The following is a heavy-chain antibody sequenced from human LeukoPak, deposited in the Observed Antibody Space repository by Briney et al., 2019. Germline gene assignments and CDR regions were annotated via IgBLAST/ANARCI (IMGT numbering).Heavy chain of an antibody. V-gene: IGHV4-30-2*01. CDR3: ARDLFGMDV. J-gene: IGHJ6*02. D-gene: IGHD3-10*01. CDR2: TYHSGST. CDR1: GGSISSGGYS. Sequence: PSQTLSLTCAVSGGSISSGGYSWSWIRQPPGKGLEWIGYTYHSGSTYYNPSLKSRVTISVDRSKNQFSLKLSSVTAADTAVYYCARDLFGMDVWGQGTTVTVSS.